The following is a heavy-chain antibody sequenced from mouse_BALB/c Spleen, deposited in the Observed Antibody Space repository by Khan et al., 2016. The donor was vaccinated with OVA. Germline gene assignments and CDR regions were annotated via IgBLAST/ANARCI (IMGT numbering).Heavy chain of an antibody. CDR3: ARGNYYGYYFDY. V-gene: IGHV3-2*02. CDR2: ISYSGGT. CDR1: GYSITSGYV. J-gene: IGHJ2*01. Sequence: EVQLQESGPGLVKPSQSLSLSCTVTGYSITSGYVRNWIRQLPGNKLEWMGHISYSGGTSYNPSLKSRITITRDTSKNQFFLQLNSVTTEDTATYYYARGNYYGYYFDYWGQGTPLTVSS. D-gene: IGHD1-1*01.